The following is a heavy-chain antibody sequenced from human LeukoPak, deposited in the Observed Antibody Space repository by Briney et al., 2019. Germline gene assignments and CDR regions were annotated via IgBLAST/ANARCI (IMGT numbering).Heavy chain of an antibody. CDR1: GGSISSGSYY. CDR2: IDTSGST. D-gene: IGHD2-15*01. V-gene: IGHV4-61*02. Sequence: KPSETLSLTCTVSGGSISSGSYYWSWIRQPAGKGLEWIGRIDTSGSTNYNPSLKSRVTISVDTSKTPFSLKLSSVTAADTAVYYCAREVLGYCSGGSCYSGWFDPWGQGTLVTVSS. CDR3: AREVLGYCSGGSCYSGWFDP. J-gene: IGHJ5*02.